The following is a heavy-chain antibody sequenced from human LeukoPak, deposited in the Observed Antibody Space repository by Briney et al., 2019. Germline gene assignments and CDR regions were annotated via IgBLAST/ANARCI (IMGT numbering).Heavy chain of an antibody. CDR3: ARDLGAHGEPSILEWSPHYYYYYMDV. CDR2: ISAYNGNT. Sequence: GASVKVSCKASGYTFTSYGISWVRQAPGQGLEWMGWISAYNGNTNYAQKLQGRVTMATDTSTSTAYMELSSLRSEDAAVYYCARDLGAHGEPSILEWSPHYYYYYMDVWGKGTTVTVSS. V-gene: IGHV1-18*01. CDR1: GYTFTSYG. J-gene: IGHJ6*03. D-gene: IGHD3-3*01.